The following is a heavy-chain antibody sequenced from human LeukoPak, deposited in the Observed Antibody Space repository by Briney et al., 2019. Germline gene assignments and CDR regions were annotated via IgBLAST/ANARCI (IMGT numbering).Heavy chain of an antibody. Sequence: PGGSLRLSCAASRFTFSDYYMSWIRQAPGKGLEWVSYISSSGSTIYYADSVKGRFTISRDNAKNSLYLQMNSLRAEDTAVYYCARGDYAHSHYYDSSGETSFFDYWGQGTLVTVSS. CDR1: RFTFSDYY. D-gene: IGHD3-22*01. V-gene: IGHV3-11*01. J-gene: IGHJ4*02. CDR3: ARGDYAHSHYYDSSGETSFFDY. CDR2: ISSSGSTI.